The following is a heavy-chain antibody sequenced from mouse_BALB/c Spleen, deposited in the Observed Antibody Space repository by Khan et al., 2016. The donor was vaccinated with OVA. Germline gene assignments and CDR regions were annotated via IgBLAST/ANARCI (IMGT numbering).Heavy chain of an antibody. Sequence: QVQLKESGPGLVAPSQSLSITCTVSGFSLTSYGVHWVRQPPGKGLEWLGGIWAGGSTNYNPAFMSRLSISKDNAKSQVFFKMHSLQTDDTAMYYCARLDDIWGQGTTLTVSS. CDR2: IWAGGST. CDR3: ARLDDI. V-gene: IGHV2-9*02. CDR1: GFSLTSYG. J-gene: IGHJ2*01. D-gene: IGHD2-3*01.